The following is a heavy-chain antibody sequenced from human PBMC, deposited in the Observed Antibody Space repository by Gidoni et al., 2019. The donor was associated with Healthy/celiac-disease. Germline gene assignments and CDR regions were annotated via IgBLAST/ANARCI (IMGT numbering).Heavy chain of an antibody. D-gene: IGHD6-19*01. CDR2: IYYSGST. V-gene: IGHV4-59*01. CDR1: GGSISIYY. J-gene: IGHJ4*02. Sequence: QVQLQESGPGLVKPSETLSLTCTVSGGSISIYYWSWIRQPPGKGLEWIGYIYYSGSTNYNPSLKSRVTISVDTSKNQFSLKLSSVTAADTAVYYCARAYSSGWSYFDYWGQGTLVTVSS. CDR3: ARAYSSGWSYFDY.